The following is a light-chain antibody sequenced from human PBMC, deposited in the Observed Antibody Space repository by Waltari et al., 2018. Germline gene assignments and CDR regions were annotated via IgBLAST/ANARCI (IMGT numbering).Light chain of an antibody. J-gene: IGKJ1*01. CDR2: GAS. Sequence: DIVMTQSPATLSVSPGERATLSCRASPSIGSNLAWYQHKPGQAPRFLIYGASPTATGIPVRFSGSGSGTEFTLTISSLQSADFAVYFCQQYNNWPETFGQGTKVEIK. V-gene: IGKV3-15*01. CDR1: PSIGSN. CDR3: QQYNNWPET.